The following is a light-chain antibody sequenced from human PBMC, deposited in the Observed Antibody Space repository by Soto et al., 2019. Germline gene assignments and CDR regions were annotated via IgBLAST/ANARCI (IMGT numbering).Light chain of an antibody. CDR1: TSDVGDYNF. Sequence: QSALTQPAYVSGSPGQLITISCTGTTSDVGDYNFVSWYQQHPGKAPKLMIYDVSSRPSGVSHRFSGSKSGNTASLTISGIQAEDEDDYYCSSYASSNTLLFGGGTKLTVL. CDR2: DVS. CDR3: SSYASSNTLL. V-gene: IGLV2-14*01. J-gene: IGLJ2*01.